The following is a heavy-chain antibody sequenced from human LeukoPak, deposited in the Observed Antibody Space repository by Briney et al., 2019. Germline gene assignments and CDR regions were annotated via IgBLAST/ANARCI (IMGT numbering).Heavy chain of an antibody. CDR3: GRAGQVTKDHFIDV. CDR2: IYLDGSRA. V-gene: IGHV3-7*01. CDR1: GFTFSNYW. J-gene: IGHJ6*03. Sequence: HPGGSLRLSCAVSGFTFSNYWMSWARQSPGKGLEWVANIYLDGSRAYYVDSVKGRFTISRDNAKNSLFLQMNSLSAEDTAVYYCGRAGQVTKDHFIDVWGKGTTVTVSS.